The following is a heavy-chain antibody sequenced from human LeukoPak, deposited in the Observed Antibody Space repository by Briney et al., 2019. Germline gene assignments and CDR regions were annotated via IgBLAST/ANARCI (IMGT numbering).Heavy chain of an antibody. CDR2: ISSSGGST. V-gene: IGHV3-23*01. D-gene: IGHD6-19*01. CDR3: AKRLTYGSGWQPNFDY. CDR1: GFTFSSYG. J-gene: IGHJ4*02. Sequence: SGGSLRLSCTASGFTFSSYGMSWVRQAPGKGLEWVSAISSSGGSTYYADSVKGRLTISRDNSKNTLYLQMNSLRAEDTAVYYCAKRLTYGSGWQPNFDYWGQGTLVTVSS.